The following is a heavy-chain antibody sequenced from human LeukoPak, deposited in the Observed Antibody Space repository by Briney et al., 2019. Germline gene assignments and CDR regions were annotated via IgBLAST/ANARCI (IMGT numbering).Heavy chain of an antibody. Sequence: GESLLLPGFRPHYHCIIYAMGSARQMPGKGLEWMGIIYPGDSDTRYSPSFQGQVTISDGKSISPAYLQWSSLKASDLAMYYLRLGSDGWSGVWGPGNLVTVSS. CDR3: RLGSDGWSGV. V-gene: IGHV5-51*01. CDR2: IYPGDSDT. D-gene: IGHD6-19*01. J-gene: IGHJ4*01. CDR1: HYHCIIYA.